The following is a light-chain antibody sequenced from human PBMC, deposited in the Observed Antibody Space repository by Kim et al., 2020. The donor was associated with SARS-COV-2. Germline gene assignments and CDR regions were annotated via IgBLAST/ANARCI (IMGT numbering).Light chain of an antibody. CDR1: SSDVGGYVY. CDR2: DNS. V-gene: IGLV2-8*01. J-gene: IGLJ1*01. CDR3: SSYGGSNNFGV. Sequence: SVTISCTGTSSDVGGYVYVSWYQQHPGKAPKLMIYDNSKRHSGVPDRFSGSKSGSTASLTVSGLQAEDEADYYCSSYGGSNNFGVFGTGTKVTVL.